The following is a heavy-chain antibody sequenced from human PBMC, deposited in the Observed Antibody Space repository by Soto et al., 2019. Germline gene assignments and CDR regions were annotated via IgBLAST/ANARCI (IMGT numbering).Heavy chain of an antibody. V-gene: IGHV4-34*01. D-gene: IGHD2-15*01. CDR2: INHSGST. CDR3: ARGVSSRYCSGGSCYPHY. CDR1: GGSFSGYY. Sequence: SETLSLTCAVYGGSFSGYYWSWIRQPPGKGLEWIGEINHSGSTNYNPSLKSRVTISVDTSKNQFSLQLSSVTAADAAVYYCARGVSSRYCSGGSCYPHYWGQGTLVTVSS. J-gene: IGHJ4*02.